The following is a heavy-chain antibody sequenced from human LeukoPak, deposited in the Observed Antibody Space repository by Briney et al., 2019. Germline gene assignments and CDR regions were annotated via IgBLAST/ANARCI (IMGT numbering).Heavy chain of an antibody. Sequence: GGSLRLSCAASGFTFSSYCMNWVRQAPGKGLEWVSYISSSSSTIYYADSVKGRFTISRDNAKNSLYLQMNSLRAEDTAVYYCARPLMYYYGSETYFWFDPWGQGTLVTVSS. CDR3: ARPLMYYYGSETYFWFDP. J-gene: IGHJ5*02. CDR1: GFTFSSYC. V-gene: IGHV3-48*01. D-gene: IGHD3-10*01. CDR2: ISSSSSTI.